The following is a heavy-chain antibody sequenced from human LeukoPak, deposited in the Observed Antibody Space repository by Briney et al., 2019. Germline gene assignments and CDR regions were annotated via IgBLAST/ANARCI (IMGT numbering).Heavy chain of an antibody. J-gene: IGHJ4*02. CDR2: ISWDGDSI. CDR3: AKDISRWLQFIFDY. D-gene: IGHD5-24*01. V-gene: IGHV3-9*01. Sequence: SLRLSCAASGFSFDDYAMNWVRQAPGKGLEWVSGISWDGDSIGYSDSVKGRFTISRDNAKNSLYLQMNSLRDEDTAFYYCAKDISRWLQFIFDYWGQGNLVTVSS. CDR1: GFSFDDYA.